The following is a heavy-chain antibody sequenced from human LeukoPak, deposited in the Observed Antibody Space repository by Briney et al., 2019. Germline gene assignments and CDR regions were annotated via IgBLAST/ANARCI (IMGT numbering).Heavy chain of an antibody. D-gene: IGHD4-11*01. CDR1: GGSTSSSNW. Sequence: SGTLSLTCAVSGGSTSSSNWWSWVRQPPGKGLEWIGEIYHSGSTNYNPSLKSRVTISVDKSKNQFSLKLSSVTAADTAIYYCARGKSGYSIPFDYWGQGTLVTVSS. CDR2: IYHSGST. CDR3: ARGKSGYSIPFDY. V-gene: IGHV4-4*02. J-gene: IGHJ4*02.